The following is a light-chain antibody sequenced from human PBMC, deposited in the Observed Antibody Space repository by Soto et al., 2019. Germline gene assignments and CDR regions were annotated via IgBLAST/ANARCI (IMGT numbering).Light chain of an antibody. CDR2: INSDGSH. CDR3: QAWGTGMV. V-gene: IGLV4-69*01. CDR1: SGHSSYA. J-gene: IGLJ2*01. Sequence: QLVLTQPPSASASLGASVRLTCTLNSGHSSYAIAWHQQQPEKGPQYLMKINSDGSHSKGGGIPDRFSGSSSGAERYLTISSLQSEDEADYYCQAWGTGMVFGGGTKQTVL.